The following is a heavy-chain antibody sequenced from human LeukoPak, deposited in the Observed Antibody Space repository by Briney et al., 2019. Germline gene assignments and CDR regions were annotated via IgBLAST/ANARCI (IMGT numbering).Heavy chain of an antibody. V-gene: IGHV3-53*01. Sequence: GGSLRLSCAASGFTVSSNYMSWVRQAPGKGLEWVSVIYGAGRTYYADSVKGRFTISRDNSKNTLHLQMNGLRAEDTAVYYCARGSYGMDVWGQGTTVTVSS. J-gene: IGHJ6*02. CDR3: ARGSYGMDV. CDR1: GFTVSSNY. CDR2: IYGAGRT.